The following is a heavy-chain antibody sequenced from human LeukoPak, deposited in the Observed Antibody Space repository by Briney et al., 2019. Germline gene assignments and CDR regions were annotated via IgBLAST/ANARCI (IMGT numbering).Heavy chain of an antibody. D-gene: IGHD1-26*01. V-gene: IGHV4-4*09. CDR1: GGSISSDY. J-gene: IGHJ5*02. CDR2: IYTSGST. Sequence: SETLSLTCTVSGGSISSDYWNWIRQPPGKGLEWIGYIYTSGSTNYNPSLKSRVTISVDTSRNQFSLKLSSVTAADTAVYYYARHSSNSGSYYDRWFDPWGQGTLVTVSS. CDR3: ARHSSNSGSYYDRWFDP.